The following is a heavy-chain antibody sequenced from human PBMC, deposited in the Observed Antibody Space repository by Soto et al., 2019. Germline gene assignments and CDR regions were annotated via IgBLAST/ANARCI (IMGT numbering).Heavy chain of an antibody. J-gene: IGHJ6*03. CDR1: GFTFGDYA. D-gene: IGHD2-2*01. Sequence: GGSLRLSCTASGFTFGDYAMSWFRQAPGKGLEWVGFIRSKAYGGTTEYAASVKGRFTISRDDSKSIAYLQMNSLKTEDTAVYYCTREGCSSTSCYENYYYMDVWGKGTTVTVSS. CDR3: TREGCSSTSCYENYYYMDV. V-gene: IGHV3-49*03. CDR2: IRSKAYGGTT.